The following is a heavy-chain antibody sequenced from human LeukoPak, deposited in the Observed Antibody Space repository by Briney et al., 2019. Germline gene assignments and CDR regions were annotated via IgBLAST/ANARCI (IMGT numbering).Heavy chain of an antibody. V-gene: IGHV4-39*01. D-gene: IGHD3-10*01. CDR1: GGSISSSSYY. Sequence: SETLSLTCTVSGGSISSSSYYWGWIRQPPGKGLEWIGSIYYSGSTYYNPSLKSRVTISVDTSKNQFSLKLTSVIAADTAVYYCARPLRGPAGIFDFWGQGTLVTVSS. J-gene: IGHJ4*02. CDR3: ARPLRGPAGIFDF. CDR2: IYYSGST.